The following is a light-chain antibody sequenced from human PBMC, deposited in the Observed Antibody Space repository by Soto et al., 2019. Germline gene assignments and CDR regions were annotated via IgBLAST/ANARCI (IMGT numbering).Light chain of an antibody. V-gene: IGKV1-27*01. CDR1: QGISNY. J-gene: IGKJ2*01. Sequence: DIQMTQSPSTLSASVGDTVTITCRASQGISNYLAWYQQKPGKLPKLLMYGASTLQPGVPSRFSGSGSGTDFTLTITSLQPEDVATYYCQKCHSAPYTFGQWTKLEIK. CDR2: GAS. CDR3: QKCHSAPYT.